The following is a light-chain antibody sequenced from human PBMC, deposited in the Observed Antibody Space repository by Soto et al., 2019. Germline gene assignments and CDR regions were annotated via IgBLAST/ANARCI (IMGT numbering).Light chain of an antibody. Sequence: EIVLPQSPATLSLSPGERATLSCRASQSVSSYLAWYQQKPGQAPRLLIYDASNRATGIPARFSGSGSGTDFTLTISSLEPEDFAVYYCQQRSNWPPKVTFGPGTKVDIK. J-gene: IGKJ3*01. V-gene: IGKV3-11*01. CDR3: QQRSNWPPKVT. CDR1: QSVSSY. CDR2: DAS.